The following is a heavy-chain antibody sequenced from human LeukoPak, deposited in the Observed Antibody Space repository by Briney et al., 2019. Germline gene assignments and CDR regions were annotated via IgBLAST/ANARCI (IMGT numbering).Heavy chain of an antibody. CDR3: AKDDILTGYPLDY. J-gene: IGHJ4*02. Sequence: GSLRLSRAASGFTFSGYGMHWVRQAPGKGLEWVAFIRNDGSNKYYAGSMKGRFTISRDNSKNTLYLQINSLRTEDTAIYYCAKDDILTGYPLDYWGQGTLVTVSS. V-gene: IGHV3-30*02. CDR1: GFTFSGYG. CDR2: IRNDGSNK. D-gene: IGHD3-9*01.